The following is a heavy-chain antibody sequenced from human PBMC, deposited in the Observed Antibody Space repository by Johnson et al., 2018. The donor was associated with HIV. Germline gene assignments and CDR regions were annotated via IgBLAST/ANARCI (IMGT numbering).Heavy chain of an antibody. D-gene: IGHD3-22*01. CDR2: ISYDGNNK. CDR3: ARDLFYYDSSGYAFDI. Sequence: QVQLVESGGGVVQPGRSLRINCEVSEFTFMNYAMHWVRQAPGKGLEWVAVISYDGNNKYYVDSVKGRFTISRDNSKNTLYLQMNSLRPEDTAVYYCARDLFYYDSSGYAFDIWGQGTVVTVSS. CDR1: EFTFMNYA. J-gene: IGHJ3*02. V-gene: IGHV3-30*04.